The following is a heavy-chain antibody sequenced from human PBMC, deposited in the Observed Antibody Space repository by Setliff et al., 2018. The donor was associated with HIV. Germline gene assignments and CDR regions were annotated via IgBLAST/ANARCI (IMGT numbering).Heavy chain of an antibody. J-gene: IGHJ4*02. CDR3: AKNLYSSRWSPLDY. CDR2: IRYDATDK. D-gene: IGHD6-13*01. Sequence: PGGSLRLSCAASGFTFSSYGMHWVRQAPGKGLEWVAFIRYDATDKYYAESVRGRFTISRDNSKNTLYLQMNSLRAEDTAVYYCAKNLYSSRWSPLDYWGQGTLVTVSS. CDR1: GFTFSSYG. V-gene: IGHV3-30*02.